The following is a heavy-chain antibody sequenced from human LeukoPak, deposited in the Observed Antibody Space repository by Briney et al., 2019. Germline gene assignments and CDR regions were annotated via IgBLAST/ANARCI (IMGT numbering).Heavy chain of an antibody. J-gene: IGHJ6*03. D-gene: IGHD1-1*01. CDR1: GGSISPYY. CDR3: ASGAKYERDYYYYMDV. Sequence: SETLSLTCTVSGGSISPYYWSWIRQPPGKGLEYIGYIYYSGSTNYNPSLKSRVTISLDTSKNQFSLKLSSVTAADTAVYYCASGAKYERDYYYYMDVWGKGTTVTVSS. CDR2: IYYSGST. V-gene: IGHV4-59*01.